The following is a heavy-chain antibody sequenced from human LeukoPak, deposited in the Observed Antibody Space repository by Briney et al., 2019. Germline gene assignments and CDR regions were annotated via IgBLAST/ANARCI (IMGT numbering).Heavy chain of an antibody. CDR1: GGSFSGYY. CDR2: INHSGST. Sequence: SETLSLTRAVYGGSFSGYYWSWIRQPPGKGLEWIGEINHSGSTNYNPSLKSRVTISVDTSKNQFSLKLSSVTAADTAVYYCARGYPNGSSYYFDYWGQGTLVTVSS. CDR3: ARGYPNGSSYYFDY. D-gene: IGHD6-6*01. V-gene: IGHV4-34*01. J-gene: IGHJ4*02.